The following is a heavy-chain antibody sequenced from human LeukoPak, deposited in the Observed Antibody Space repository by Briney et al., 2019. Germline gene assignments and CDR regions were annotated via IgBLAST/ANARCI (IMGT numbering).Heavy chain of an antibody. CDR3: ARGTYYYNSDTSWSDVFDI. D-gene: IGHD3-22*01. Sequence: SETLSLTCTVSGGSISSGNYHWIWIRQSPGKGLEWIGHIYYSGSTNYNPSLKSRVAMSVDTSKNQFSLKLSSVTAADTAVYYCARGTYYYNSDTSWSDVFDIWGQGTMVTVSS. CDR2: IYYSGST. CDR1: GGSISSGNYH. J-gene: IGHJ3*02. V-gene: IGHV4-61*01.